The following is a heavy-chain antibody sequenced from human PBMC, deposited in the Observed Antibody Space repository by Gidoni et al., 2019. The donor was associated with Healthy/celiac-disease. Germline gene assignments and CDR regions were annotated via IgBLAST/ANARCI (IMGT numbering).Heavy chain of an antibody. Sequence: QMQLVQSGPEVKKHGTSVTVSCKASGLTFTSSAVKWVRRARGQRLEWIGWIVVGSGNTNYAQKFQERVTITRDMSTSTAYMELSSLRSEDTAVYYCAAAPIWFGELVFDYWGQGTLVTVSS. D-gene: IGHD3-10*01. CDR3: AAAPIWFGELVFDY. J-gene: IGHJ4*02. V-gene: IGHV1-58*01. CDR2: IVVGSGNT. CDR1: GLTFTSSA.